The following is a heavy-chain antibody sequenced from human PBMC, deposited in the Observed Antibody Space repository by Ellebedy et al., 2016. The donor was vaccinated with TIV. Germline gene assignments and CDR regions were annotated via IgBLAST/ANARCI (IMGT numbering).Heavy chain of an antibody. CDR1: TGSVDGRPY. CDR2: IYHSGST. J-gene: IGHJ4*02. CDR3: VKHVSIVGPSELDY. D-gene: IGHD1-26*01. V-gene: IGHV4-39*01. Sequence: SETLSLTXTASTGSVDGRPYWGWIRQSPGKGLEWVASIYHSGSTYYNPSLKSRVSISVDTSHNQVPLNVSSVTATDTATYYCVKHVSIVGPSELDYWGQGTLVTVSS.